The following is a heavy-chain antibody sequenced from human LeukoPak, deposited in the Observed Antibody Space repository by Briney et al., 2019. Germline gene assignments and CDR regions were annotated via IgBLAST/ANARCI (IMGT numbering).Heavy chain of an antibody. D-gene: IGHD7-27*01. CDR2: IWHSGTT. CDR1: GYSISSGYY. Sequence: SETLSLTCVVSGYSISSGYYWGWIRQPPGKGLEWIGSIWHSGTTYYNPSLKSRVTISVDTSNNQFSLKLSSVTAADTAVFYCVRLWGSGYYFDSWGQGTLVTVSS. CDR3: VRLWGSGYYFDS. V-gene: IGHV4-38-2*01. J-gene: IGHJ4*02.